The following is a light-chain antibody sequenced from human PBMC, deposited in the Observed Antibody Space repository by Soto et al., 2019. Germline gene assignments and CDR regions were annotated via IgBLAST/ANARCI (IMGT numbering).Light chain of an antibody. CDR2: DVS. V-gene: IGKV1-5*01. CDR1: QSFSNW. Sequence: DIQMTQSPSTLSASVGERVTITCRARQSFSNWLACYQQKPGKAPKVLIYDVSSLESGVPSRFSGSGSGTEFILTISSLQPDDFATYYCQQYDSYSWTFGQGTKVDI. CDR3: QQYDSYSWT. J-gene: IGKJ1*01.